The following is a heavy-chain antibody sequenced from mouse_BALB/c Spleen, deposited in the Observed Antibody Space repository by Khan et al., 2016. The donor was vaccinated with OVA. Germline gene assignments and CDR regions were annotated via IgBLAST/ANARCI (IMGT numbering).Heavy chain of an antibody. CDR2: IWAGGST. Sequence: QVQLKESGPGLVAPSQSLSITCTVSGFSLTRHGIHWVRQPPGKGLEWLGIIWAGGSTNYNSALMSRLSITKDSSKSQVFLKMNSLQTDDTAIYYCARNREPDYFEYWGQGTTLTVSS. V-gene: IGHV2-9*02. CDR3: ARNREPDYFEY. J-gene: IGHJ2*01. CDR1: GFSLTRHG.